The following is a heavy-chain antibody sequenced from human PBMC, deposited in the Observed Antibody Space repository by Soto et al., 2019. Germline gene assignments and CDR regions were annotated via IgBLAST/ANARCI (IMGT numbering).Heavy chain of an antibody. D-gene: IGHD3-10*01. Sequence: GGSLRLSCAASGFTFSSYGMHWVRQAPGKGLEWVAVFSYDGFNKYYADSVKGRFTISRDISKNTLYLQLNSLRAEDTAVYYCAKDSYGSGSYPLDYWGQGTLVTVSS. CDR3: AKDSYGSGSYPLDY. CDR2: FSYDGFNK. CDR1: GFTFSSYG. V-gene: IGHV3-30*18. J-gene: IGHJ4*02.